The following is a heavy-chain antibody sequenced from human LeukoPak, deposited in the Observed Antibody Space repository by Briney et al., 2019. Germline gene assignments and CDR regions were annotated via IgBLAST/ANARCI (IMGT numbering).Heavy chain of an antibody. CDR3: ARESTLKGRSLTGMDV. D-gene: IGHD2-2*01. V-gene: IGHV3-33*08. Sequence: PGGSLRLSCAASGFTFSSYGMHWVRQAPGKGLEWVAVIWYGGSNKYYADSVKGRFTISRDNSKNTLYLQMNSLRAEDTAVYYCARESTLKGRSLTGMDVWGQGTTVTVSS. CDR1: GFTFSSYG. CDR2: IWYGGSNK. J-gene: IGHJ6*02.